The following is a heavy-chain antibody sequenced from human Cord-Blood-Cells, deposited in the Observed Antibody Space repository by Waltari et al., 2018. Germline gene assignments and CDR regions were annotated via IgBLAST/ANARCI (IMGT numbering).Heavy chain of an antibody. V-gene: IGHV4-39*01. CDR1: GGSIGSSSYY. D-gene: IGHD2-8*01. Sequence: QLQLQESGPGLVKPSETLSLTCTVSGGSIGSSSYYWGWIRQPPGKGLEWIGRIYYSGSPYYNPSPKIRVTISVDTSKNQFSLRLGSVTAADTAVYYCPRRLQYMYVPYNWFDPWGQGTLVTVSS. J-gene: IGHJ5*02. CDR2: IYYSGSP. CDR3: PRRLQYMYVPYNWFDP.